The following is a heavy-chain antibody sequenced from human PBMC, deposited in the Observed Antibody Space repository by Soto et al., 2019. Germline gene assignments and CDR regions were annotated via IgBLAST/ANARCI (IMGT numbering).Heavy chain of an antibody. CDR3: TRSITMVRGPPLDI. Sequence: GGSLRLSCTASGFTFGDYAMSWFRQAPGKGLEWVGFIRSKAYGGTTEYAASVKGRFTISRDDSKSIAYLQMNSLKTEDTAVYYCTRSITMVRGPPLDIWGQGTMVTVSS. CDR1: GFTFGDYA. CDR2: IRSKAYGGTT. D-gene: IGHD3-10*01. V-gene: IGHV3-49*03. J-gene: IGHJ3*02.